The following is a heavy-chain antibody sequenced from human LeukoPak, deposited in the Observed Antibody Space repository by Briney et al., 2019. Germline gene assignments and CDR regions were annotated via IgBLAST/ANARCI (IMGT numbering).Heavy chain of an antibody. CDR1: GFTFSSYG. D-gene: IGHD6-19*01. CDR2: ISGSGGST. CDR3: AKARSWYNIAVAGSFDY. J-gene: IGHJ4*02. Sequence: GGTLRLSCAASGFTFSSYGMSWVRQAPGKGLEWVSAISGSGGSTYYADSVKGRFTISRDNSKNTLYLQMNSLRAEDTAVYYCAKARSWYNIAVAGSFDYWGQGTLVTVSS. V-gene: IGHV3-23*01.